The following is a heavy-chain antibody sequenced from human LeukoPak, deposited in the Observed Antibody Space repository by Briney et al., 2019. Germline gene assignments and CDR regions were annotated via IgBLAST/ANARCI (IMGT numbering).Heavy chain of an antibody. Sequence: ASVMVSCKASGYTFTSYGISWVRQAPGQGLEWMGWISAYNGNTNYAQKLQGRVTMTTDTSTGTAYMELRSLRSDDTAVYYCARSRNYYGSGSYYNSNFYYFDYWGQGTLVTFSS. V-gene: IGHV1-18*01. CDR1: GYTFTSYG. CDR3: ARSRNYYGSGSYYNSNFYYFDY. D-gene: IGHD3-10*01. J-gene: IGHJ4*02. CDR2: ISAYNGNT.